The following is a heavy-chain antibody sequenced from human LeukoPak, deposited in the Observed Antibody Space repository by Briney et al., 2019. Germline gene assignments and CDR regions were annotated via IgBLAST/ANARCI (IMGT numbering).Heavy chain of an antibody. Sequence: GRSLRLSCAASGFTFSIYGMHWARQAPGKGLEWVAVIWNDGSNKYYADSVKGRFTISRDNSKNTLYLQMNSLRAEDTAVYSCARASGPFDYWGQGTLATVSS. V-gene: IGHV3-33*01. CDR1: GFTFSIYG. CDR3: ARASGPFDY. CDR2: IWNDGSNK. D-gene: IGHD3-10*01. J-gene: IGHJ4*02.